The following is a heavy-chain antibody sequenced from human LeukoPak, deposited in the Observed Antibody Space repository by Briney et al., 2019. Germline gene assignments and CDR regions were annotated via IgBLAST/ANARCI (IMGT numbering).Heavy chain of an antibody. CDR3: AKLFQRIYNGMDV. CDR2: IYSGGST. Sequence: GGSLRLSCAASGFTVSSNYMSWVRQAPGKGLEWVSVIYSGGSTYYADSVKGRFTISRDNSKNTLYLQMNSLRAEDTAVYYCAKLFQRIYNGMDVWGQGTTVTVSS. V-gene: IGHV3-66*04. D-gene: IGHD2-21*01. CDR1: GFTVSSNY. J-gene: IGHJ6*02.